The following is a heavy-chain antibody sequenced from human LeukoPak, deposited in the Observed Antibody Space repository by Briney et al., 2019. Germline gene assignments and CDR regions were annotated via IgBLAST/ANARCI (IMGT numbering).Heavy chain of an antibody. CDR3: ARGRSPRGFSYYYGMDV. V-gene: IGHV1-24*01. CDR1: GYSLTELS. J-gene: IGHJ6*02. CDR2: LDPEDVEA. D-gene: IGHD3-10*01. Sequence: ASVKVSCKVSGYSLTELSIHWVRQAPGKGLEWMGGLDPEDVEAIYAQKFQGRVTMTEDTSTDTAYMELSSLRSKDTAVYYCARGRSPRGFSYYYGMDVWGQGTTVTVSS.